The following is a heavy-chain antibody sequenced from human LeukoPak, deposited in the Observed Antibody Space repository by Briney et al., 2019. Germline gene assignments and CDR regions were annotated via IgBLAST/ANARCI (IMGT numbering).Heavy chain of an antibody. J-gene: IGHJ3*02. D-gene: IGHD3-22*01. Sequence: GGSLRLSRAASEFIIIPYSMSWVRQAPGKGLEWMANIKQDGSEKYNVDSAKDRFTISRDNAKNSVSLQMHSLRVEDTAVYYCASAIHHYLASSGSFDIWGQGTMVTVSS. CDR2: IKQDGSEK. V-gene: IGHV3-7*01. CDR3: ASAIHHYLASSGSFDI. CDR1: EFIIIPYS.